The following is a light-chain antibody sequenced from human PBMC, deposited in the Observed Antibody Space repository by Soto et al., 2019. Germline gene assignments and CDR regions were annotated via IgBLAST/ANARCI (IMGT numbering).Light chain of an antibody. V-gene: IGLV2-14*01. CDR2: EVT. J-gene: IGLJ2*01. Sequence: QSALTQPASVSGSPGQSITISCTGTSSDVGDYNYVSWYQQHPSKAPKLMIYEVTSRPSGVSTRFSGSKSGSTASLTISGLQAEDEADYYCSSYTSSSTVVFGGGTKLTVL. CDR1: SSDVGDYNY. CDR3: SSYTSSSTVV.